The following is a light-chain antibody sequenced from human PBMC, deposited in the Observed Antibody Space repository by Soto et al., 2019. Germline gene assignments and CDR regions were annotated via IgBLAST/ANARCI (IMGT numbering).Light chain of an antibody. J-gene: IGLJ6*01. CDR3: SSYSNSITVK. Sequence: QSALTQPASVSGSPGQSITIYCTGTSSDVGGFNFVSWYQQHPGKAPKLLIYEVIKRPSGISDRFSGSKSGNTASLTISGLQTEVEADYYSSSYSNSITVKFGGGTKVTVL. CDR2: EVI. V-gene: IGLV2-14*03. CDR1: SSDVGGFNF.